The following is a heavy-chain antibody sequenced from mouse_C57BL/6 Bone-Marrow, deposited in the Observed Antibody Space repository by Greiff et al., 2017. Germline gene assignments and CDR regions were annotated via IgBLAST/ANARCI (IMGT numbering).Heavy chain of an antibody. J-gene: IGHJ3*01. CDR2: IYPGNSDT. D-gene: IGHD2-1*01. CDR1: GYTFTSYW. CDR3: SSRCGNYEAWCAY. Sequence: VQLQQSGTVLARPGASVKMSCKTSGYTFTSYWMHWVKQRPGQGLEWIGAIYPGNSDTSYNQKFKGKGNLTAVTSASTAYLEHSSRTNEDAAVYYCSSRCGNYEAWCAYWGQGTLVTVTA. V-gene: IGHV1-5*01.